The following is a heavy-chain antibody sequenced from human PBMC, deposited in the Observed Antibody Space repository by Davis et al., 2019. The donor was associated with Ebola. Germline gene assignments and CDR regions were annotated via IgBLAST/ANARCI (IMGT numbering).Heavy chain of an antibody. J-gene: IGHJ4*02. D-gene: IGHD3-22*01. Sequence: PGGSLRLSCAASGFTFSSYGMHWVRQAPGKGLEWVAVISYDGSNKYYADSVKGRFTISRDNSKNTLYLQMNSLRAEDTAVYYCANGGHYYDSSGWFDYWGQGTLVTVSS. CDR3: ANGGHYYDSSGWFDY. V-gene: IGHV3-30*18. CDR1: GFTFSSYG. CDR2: ISYDGSNK.